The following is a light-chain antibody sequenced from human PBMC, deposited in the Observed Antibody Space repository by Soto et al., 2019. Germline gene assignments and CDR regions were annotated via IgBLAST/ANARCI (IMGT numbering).Light chain of an antibody. CDR3: QQYDNLPLT. CDR1: QDINNF. J-gene: IGKJ3*01. V-gene: IGKV1-33*01. CDR2: GAS. Sequence: DIQMTPSPSSLSASVGDRVTITCQASQDINNFLNWYQHKPGNAPKLLIYGASNLATGVPSRFRGSRSETDFTLSISSLQPEDTATYYCQQYDNLPLTFGPGTIVDLK.